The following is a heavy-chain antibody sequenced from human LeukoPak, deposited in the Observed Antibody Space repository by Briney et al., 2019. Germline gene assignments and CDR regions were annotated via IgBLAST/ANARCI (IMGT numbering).Heavy chain of an antibody. D-gene: IGHD3-16*01. V-gene: IGHV5-51*01. CDR2: IYPGDPDT. J-gene: IGHJ4*02. CDR1: GYSFTSYW. CDR3: ARCGAEPDDYVWGSSPYYFDY. Sequence: GESLKISCKGSGYSFTSYWIGWVRQMPGKGLEWMGIIYPGDPDTRYSPSFQGQVTISADKSISTAYLQWSSLKASDTAMYYCARCGAEPDDYVWGSSPYYFDYWGQGTLVTVSS.